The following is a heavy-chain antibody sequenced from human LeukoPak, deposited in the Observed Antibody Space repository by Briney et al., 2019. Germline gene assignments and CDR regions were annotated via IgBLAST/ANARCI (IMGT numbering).Heavy chain of an antibody. CDR3: ARETSSGWYYAFDI. J-gene: IGHJ3*02. CDR2: IYYSGST. V-gene: IGHV4-59*01. CDR1: GGSISSYY. D-gene: IGHD6-19*01. Sequence: PSETLSLTCTVSGGSISSYYWSWIRRPPGKGLEWIGYIYYSGSTNYNPSLKSRVTISVDTSKNQFSLKLSSVTAADTAVYYCARETSSGWYYAFDIWGQGTMVTVSS.